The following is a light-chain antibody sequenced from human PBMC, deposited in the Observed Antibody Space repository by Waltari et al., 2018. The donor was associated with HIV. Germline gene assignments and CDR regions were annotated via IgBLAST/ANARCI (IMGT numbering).Light chain of an antibody. CDR2: DSS. Sequence: DIQMTQSPSSLSASLGDRVNITCRASRSINTYLNWYQHKLGESPKILISDSSTLQSGAQPRFSGSGSGTDFTLTIASLQPEDRATYYCQKSDTPPWTFGQGTKVEI. CDR1: RSINTY. J-gene: IGKJ1*01. CDR3: QKSDTPPWT. V-gene: IGKV1-39*01.